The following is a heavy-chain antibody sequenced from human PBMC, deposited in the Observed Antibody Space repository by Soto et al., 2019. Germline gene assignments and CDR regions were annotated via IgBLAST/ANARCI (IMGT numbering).Heavy chain of an antibody. CDR2: IYYSGST. CDR1: SGSISSGGYY. CDR3: AREAGTGYYYGMDV. V-gene: IGHV4-31*03. Sequence: SETLSLTCTVSSGSISSGGYYWSWIRQHPGKGLEWIGYIYYSGSTYYNPSLKSRVTISVDTSKNQFSLKLSSVTAADTAVYYCAREAGTGYYYGMDVWGQGTTVTVSS. J-gene: IGHJ6*02. D-gene: IGHD6-19*01.